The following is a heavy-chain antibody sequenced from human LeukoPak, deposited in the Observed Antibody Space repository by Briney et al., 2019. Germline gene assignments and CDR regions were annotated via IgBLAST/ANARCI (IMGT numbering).Heavy chain of an antibody. Sequence: GGSLRLSCAASGFTFSSYGMHWVRQAPGKGLEWVAVIWYDGSNKYYADSVKGRFTISRDDSKNTLYLQMNSLRAEDTAVYYCARDGMEQQLVGRYNWFDPWGQGTLVTVSS. CDR1: GFTFSSYG. CDR3: ARDGMEQQLVGRYNWFDP. CDR2: IWYDGSNK. J-gene: IGHJ5*02. V-gene: IGHV3-33*01. D-gene: IGHD6-13*01.